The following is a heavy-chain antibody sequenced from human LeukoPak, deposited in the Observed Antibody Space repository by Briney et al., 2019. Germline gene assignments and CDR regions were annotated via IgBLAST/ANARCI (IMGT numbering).Heavy chain of an antibody. J-gene: IGHJ4*02. CDR1: GFTFSSYG. CDR2: IWYDGSNK. V-gene: IGHV3-33*06. D-gene: IGHD3-22*01. CDR3: AKDRDSSGYYSTPVDY. Sequence: PGRSLRLSCAASGFTFSSYGMHWVRQAPGKGLEWVAVIWYDGSNKYYADSVKGRFTISRDNSKNTLYLQMNSLRAEDTAVYYCAKDRDSSGYYSTPVDYWGQGTLVTVSS.